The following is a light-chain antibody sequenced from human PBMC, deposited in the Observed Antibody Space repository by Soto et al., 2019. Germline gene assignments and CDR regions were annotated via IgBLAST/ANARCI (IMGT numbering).Light chain of an antibody. CDR1: QSVSSY. J-gene: IGKJ5*01. CDR3: QQRSNCSIT. Sequence: EIVLTQSPATLSLSPGERATLSCRASQSVSSYLAWYQQKPGQAPRLLIYDASNRATGIPARFSGSGSGTDFTFTISSLEPEDFAVYYCQQRSNCSITFGQGTRLEIK. CDR2: DAS. V-gene: IGKV3-11*01.